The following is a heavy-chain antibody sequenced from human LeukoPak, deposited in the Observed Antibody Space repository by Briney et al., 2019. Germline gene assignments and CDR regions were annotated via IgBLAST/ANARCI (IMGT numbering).Heavy chain of an antibody. CDR3: ARASSGWENYFDY. J-gene: IGHJ4*02. CDR2: IYHSGST. Sequence: SETLSLTCTVSGYSISSGYYWGWIRQPPGKGLEWIGSIYHSGSTYYNPSLKSRVTISVDTSKNQFSLKLGSVTAANTAVYYCARASSGWENYFDYWGQGTLVTVSS. V-gene: IGHV4-38-2*02. D-gene: IGHD6-19*01. CDR1: GYSISSGYY.